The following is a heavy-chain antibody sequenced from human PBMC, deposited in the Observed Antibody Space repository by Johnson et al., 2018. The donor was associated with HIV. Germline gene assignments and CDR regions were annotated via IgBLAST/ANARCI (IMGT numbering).Heavy chain of an antibody. Sequence: EVLLLESGGGLVQPGGSLRLSCAASGFTFSSYAMSWVRQAPGKGLEWVSAISGSGGSTYYADSVKGRFTISRDNSKNTLYLQMNSLRAEDTAVYYCAKVPGHCRSTSCYAFDIWGQGTMVTVSS. J-gene: IGHJ3*02. V-gene: IGHV3-23*01. CDR2: ISGSGGST. CDR1: GFTFSSYA. CDR3: AKVPGHCRSTSCYAFDI. D-gene: IGHD2-2*01.